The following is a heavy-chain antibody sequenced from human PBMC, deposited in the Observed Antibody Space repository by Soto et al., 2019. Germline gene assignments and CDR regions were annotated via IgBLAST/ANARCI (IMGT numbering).Heavy chain of an antibody. CDR2: ISSSGSTI. J-gene: IGHJ5*02. CDR1: GFTFSDYY. Sequence: GGSLRLSCAASGFTFSDYYMSWIRQAPGKGLEWVSYISSSGSTIYYADSVKGRFTISRDNAKNSLYLQMNSLRAEETAVYYCARDPKDWNEDWFDPWGQGTLVTVSS. CDR3: ARDPKDWNEDWFDP. V-gene: IGHV3-11*01. D-gene: IGHD1-1*01.